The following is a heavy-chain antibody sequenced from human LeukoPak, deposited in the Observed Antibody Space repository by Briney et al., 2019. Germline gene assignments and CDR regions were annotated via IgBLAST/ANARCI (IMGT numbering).Heavy chain of an antibody. J-gene: IGHJ3*02. CDR3: ARGGRGSAAVVAPRSFDI. CDR1: GFTFSSYT. Sequence: GGSLRLSCAASGFTFSSYTMSWVRQAPGKGLEWVSSISSSGGSTYYADSGKGRFIISRDISKNTLYLQMNSLRAEDSALYYCARGGRGSAAVVAPRSFDIWGQGTMVTVSS. CDR2: ISSSGGST. V-gene: IGHV3-23*01. D-gene: IGHD3-22*01.